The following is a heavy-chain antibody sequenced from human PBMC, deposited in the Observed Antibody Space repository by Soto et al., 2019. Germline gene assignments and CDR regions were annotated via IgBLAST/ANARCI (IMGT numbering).Heavy chain of an antibody. CDR3: ARLSTYYYGSGSPYYYYYYMDV. J-gene: IGHJ6*03. CDR1: GYTFTSYD. V-gene: IGHV1-8*01. Sequence: QVPLVQSGAEVKKPGASVKVSCKASGYTFTSYDINWVRQATGQGLEWMGWMNPNSGNTGYAQKFQGRVTMTRNTSISTAYMELSSLRSEDTAVYYCARLSTYYYGSGSPYYYYYYMDVWGKGTTVTVSS. CDR2: MNPNSGNT. D-gene: IGHD3-10*01.